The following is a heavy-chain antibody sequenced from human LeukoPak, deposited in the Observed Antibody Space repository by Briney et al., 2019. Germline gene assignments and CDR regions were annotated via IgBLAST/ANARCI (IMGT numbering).Heavy chain of an antibody. J-gene: IGHJ4*02. CDR2: ISYDGANE. D-gene: IGHD3-10*01. CDR1: GFSFHYYA. CDR3: ARPIDNGSGSYYFPY. Sequence: GGSLRLSCAASGFSFHYYATHWVRQAPGKGLEWVAVISYDGANEYYADSVKGRLTISRDNSKNTLYMEMSSLRPEDTAVYYCARPIDNGSGSYYFPYWGQGTLVTVSS. V-gene: IGHV3-30-3*01.